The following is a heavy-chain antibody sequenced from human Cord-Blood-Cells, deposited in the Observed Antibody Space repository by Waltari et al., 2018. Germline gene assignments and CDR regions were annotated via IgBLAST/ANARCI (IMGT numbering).Heavy chain of an antibody. V-gene: IGHV3-53*01. D-gene: IGHD5-12*01. J-gene: IGHJ6*02. CDR1: GFTVSSTY. CDR3: AGGYDYYYYGMDV. CDR2: MYSGGST. Sequence: EVQLVESGGGLIQPGGSLRLSCAASGFTVSSTYTSCVRQAPGKGLDWVSVMYSGGSTYYADSVKGRFTISRDNSKNTLYLQMNSLRAEDTAVYYCAGGYDYYYYGMDVWGQGTTVTVSS.